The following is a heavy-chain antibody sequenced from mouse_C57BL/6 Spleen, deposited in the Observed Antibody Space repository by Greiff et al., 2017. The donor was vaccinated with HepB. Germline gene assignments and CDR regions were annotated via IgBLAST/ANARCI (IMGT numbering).Heavy chain of an antibody. V-gene: IGHV10-1*01. CDR2: IRSKSNNYAT. D-gene: IGHD1-2*01. J-gene: IGHJ1*03. Sequence: EVMLVESGGGLVQPKGSLKLSCAASGFSFNTYAMNWVRQAPGKGLEWVARIRSKSNNYATYYADSVKDRFTISRDDSESMLYLQMNNLKTEETAMYYWWRQNYGQYFDVWGTGTTVTVSS. CDR3: WRQNYGQYFDV. CDR1: GFSFNTYA.